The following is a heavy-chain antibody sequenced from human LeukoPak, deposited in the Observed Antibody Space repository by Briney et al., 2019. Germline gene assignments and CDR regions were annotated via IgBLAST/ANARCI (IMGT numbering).Heavy chain of an antibody. Sequence: SSDNYYWSWIRQPPGKGLEWVSGISWNSGSIDYADSVKGRFTISRDNAKNSLYLQMNSLRVEDTAFYYCAKDNRRHYTSGPNPDSLHWGQGALVTVSS. CDR3: AKDNRRHYTSGPNPDSLH. V-gene: IGHV3-9*01. J-gene: IGHJ4*02. CDR1: SSDNYY. D-gene: IGHD6-19*01. CDR2: ISWNSGSI.